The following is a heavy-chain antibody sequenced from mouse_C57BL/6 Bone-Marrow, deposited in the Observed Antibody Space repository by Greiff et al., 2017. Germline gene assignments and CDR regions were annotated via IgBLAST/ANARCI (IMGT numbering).Heavy chain of an antibody. CDR3: ARGAGQAWFAY. V-gene: IGHV5-17*01. Sequence: EVKLMESGGGLVKPGGSLKLSCAASGFTFSDYGMHWVRQAPEKGLEWVAYISSGSSTIYDADTVKVRFTISSDNDKNTLFLQMTSLRSEDTAMYYCARGAGQAWFAYWGQGTLVTVSA. J-gene: IGHJ3*01. CDR1: GFTFSDYG. CDR2: ISSGSSTI. D-gene: IGHD6-1*01.